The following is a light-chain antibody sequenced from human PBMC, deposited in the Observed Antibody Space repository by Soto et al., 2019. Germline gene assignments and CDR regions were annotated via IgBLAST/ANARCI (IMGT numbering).Light chain of an antibody. Sequence: EIVMTQSPATLSVSPGERATLSCRASQSISSNLAWYQQKPGQAPSLLIYGASDRAPGIPARFSGSGSGTEFTLTISSLQSEDYAVYYCQHYNNWPFTFGQGTNLEIK. J-gene: IGKJ2*01. CDR3: QHYNNWPFT. CDR2: GAS. V-gene: IGKV3-15*01. CDR1: QSISSN.